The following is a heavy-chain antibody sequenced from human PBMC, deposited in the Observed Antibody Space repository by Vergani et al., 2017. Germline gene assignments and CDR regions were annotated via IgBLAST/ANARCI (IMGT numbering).Heavy chain of an antibody. J-gene: IGHJ6*02. V-gene: IGHV3-21*05. CDR2: ISSSSSYT. Sequence: VQLVESGGGVVQPGRSLRLSCAASGFTFSSYGMHWVRQAPGKGLEWVSYISSSSSYTNYADSVKGRFTISRDNAKNSLYLQMNSLRAEDTAVYYCARDLRRYNWNDVDYYYGMDVWGQGTTVTVSS. CDR3: ARDLRRYNWNDVDYYYGMDV. CDR1: GFTFSSYG. D-gene: IGHD1-1*01.